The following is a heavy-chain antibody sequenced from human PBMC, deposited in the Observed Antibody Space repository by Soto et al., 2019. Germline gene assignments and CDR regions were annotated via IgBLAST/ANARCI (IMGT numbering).Heavy chain of an antibody. D-gene: IGHD3-10*01. CDR3: SRDRDDYGAGNYYNRIDF. V-gene: IGHV1-69*01. Sequence: QVQLVQSGAEVKKPGSSVKVSCKASGGIFSTYAISWLRQAPGQGREWMGGIIPLFGTPNYAQRFQGRVTITAEEPTSTAYMELSRLGSEDTADYYCSRDRDDYGAGNYYNRIDFWGQGTLVTVSS. J-gene: IGHJ4*02. CDR1: GGIFSTYA. CDR2: IIPLFGTP.